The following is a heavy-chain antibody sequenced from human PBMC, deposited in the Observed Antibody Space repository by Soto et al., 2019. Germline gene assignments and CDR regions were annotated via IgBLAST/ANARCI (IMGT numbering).Heavy chain of an antibody. J-gene: IGHJ6*03. D-gene: IGHD3-3*01. CDR2: IYYSGST. CDR1: GGSISSYY. CDR3: ARDSVNYDFWSGYYPDYYYYYMDV. V-gene: IGHV4-59*01. Sequence: SETLSLTCTVSGGSISSYYWSWIRQPPGKGLEWIGYIYYSGSTNYNPSLKSRVTISVDTSKNQFSLKLSSVTAADTAVYYCARDSVNYDFWSGYYPDYYYYYMDVGGKGTTVTVSS.